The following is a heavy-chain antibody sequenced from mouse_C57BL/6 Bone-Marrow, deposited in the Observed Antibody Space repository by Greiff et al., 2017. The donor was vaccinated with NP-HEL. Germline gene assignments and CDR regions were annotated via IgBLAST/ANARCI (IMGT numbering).Heavy chain of an antibody. CDR2: ISDGGCYT. Sequence: EVKVVESGGGLVKPGGSLKLSCAASGFTFSSYAMSWVRQTPEKRLEWVATISDGGCYTYYPDNVKGRFTISRDNAKNNLYLQMSHLKSEDTAMYYCARGGLLRYGYAMDYWGQGTSVTVSS. J-gene: IGHJ4*01. CDR3: ARGGLLRYGYAMDY. CDR1: GFTFSSYA. V-gene: IGHV5-4*03. D-gene: IGHD1-1*01.